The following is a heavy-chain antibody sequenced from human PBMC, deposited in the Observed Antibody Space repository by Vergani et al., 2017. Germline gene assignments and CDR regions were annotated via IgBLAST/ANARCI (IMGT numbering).Heavy chain of an antibody. CDR1: GFTFSSYG. V-gene: IGHV3-33*01. D-gene: IGHD6-19*01. CDR3: AREQYSSGWYGAFDI. CDR2: IWYDGSNK. Sequence: QVQLVESGGGVVQPGRSLRLSCAASGFTFSSYGMHWVRQAPGKGLEWVAVIWYDGSNKYYADSGKGRFTISRVNSKNSLYLQMNSLRAEDTAVYYCAREQYSSGWYGAFDIWGQGTMVTVSS. J-gene: IGHJ3*02.